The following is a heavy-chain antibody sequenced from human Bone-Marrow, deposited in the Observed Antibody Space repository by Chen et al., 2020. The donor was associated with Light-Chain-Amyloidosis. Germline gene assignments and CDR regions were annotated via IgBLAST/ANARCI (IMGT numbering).Heavy chain of an antibody. CDR1: GFTFSSYT. D-gene: IGHD1-26*01. J-gene: IGHJ4*02. CDR3: ARGGSYYYFDY. V-gene: IGHV3-21*01. Sequence: GLVKPGGSLRLSCVASGFTFSSYTMNWVRQTPGRGLEWVSSISRSSSHIYYADSMRGRFTISRDNAKNSLYLQMNNLRAEDTAVYYCARGGSYYYFDYWGQGILVTVSS. CDR2: ISRSSSHI.